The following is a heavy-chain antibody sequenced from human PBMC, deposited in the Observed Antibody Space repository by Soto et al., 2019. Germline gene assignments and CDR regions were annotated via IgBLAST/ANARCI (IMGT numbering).Heavy chain of an antibody. Sequence: QVQLVQSGAEVKKPGTSVKVSCKASGYTFISHGISWVRQAPGQGLEWIGWVSADNGNTNYAQSLQGRVTMTTDTSTNTGYMELRSLRSDDTAVYYWARDLGYCRSGTCQREGFDPWGQGTLVIVSS. D-gene: IGHD2-15*01. CDR1: GYTFISHG. CDR2: VSADNGNT. CDR3: ARDLGYCRSGTCQREGFDP. J-gene: IGHJ5*02. V-gene: IGHV1-18*01.